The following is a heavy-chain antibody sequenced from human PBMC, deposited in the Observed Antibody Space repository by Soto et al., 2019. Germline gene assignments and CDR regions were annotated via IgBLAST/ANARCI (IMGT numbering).Heavy chain of an antibody. V-gene: IGHV4-34*01. CDR2: INHSGST. CDR3: ARGEIGDRAFDY. CDR1: GGSFSGYY. Sequence: SETLSLTCAVYGGSFSGYYWSWIRQPPGKGLEWIGEINHSGSTNYNPSLKSRVNISVDTSKNQFSLKLSSVTAADTAVYYCARGEIGDRAFDYGGEGTLVTVSS. J-gene: IGHJ4*02.